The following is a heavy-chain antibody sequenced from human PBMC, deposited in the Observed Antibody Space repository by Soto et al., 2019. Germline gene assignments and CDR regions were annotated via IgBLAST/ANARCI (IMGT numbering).Heavy chain of an antibody. CDR1: GFPFSTYE. Sequence: EVQLVESGGGLVQPGGSLRLSCAASGFPFSTYEMNWVRQAPGRGLEWISFISAGGSRTNYADSVKGRFTISRDNAKNSVYLEMNSLRAEDTAVYYCARDFVVGYLDYWGQGTLVTVSS. CDR3: ARDFVVGYLDY. CDR2: ISAGGSRT. D-gene: IGHD6-6*01. J-gene: IGHJ4*02. V-gene: IGHV3-48*03.